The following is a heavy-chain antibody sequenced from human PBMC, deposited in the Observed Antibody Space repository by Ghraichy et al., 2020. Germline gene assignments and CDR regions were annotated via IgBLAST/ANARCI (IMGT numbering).Heavy chain of an antibody. CDR1: GYSFTSYW. D-gene: IGHD2-15*01. J-gene: IGHJ5*02. CDR3: ARHSGGGREEVWFDP. CDR2: IYPGDSDT. Sequence: GESLNISCKGSGYSFTSYWIGWVRQMPGKGLEWMGIIYPGDSDTRYSPSFQGQVTISADKSISTAYLQWSSLKASDTAMYYCARHSGGGREEVWFDPWGQGTLVTVSS. V-gene: IGHV5-51*01.